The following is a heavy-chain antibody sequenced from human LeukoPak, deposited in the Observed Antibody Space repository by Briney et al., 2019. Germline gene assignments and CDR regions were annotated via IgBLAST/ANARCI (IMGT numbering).Heavy chain of an antibody. V-gene: IGHV3-7*01. J-gene: IGHJ4*02. CDR3: ARDLGFQDY. CDR1: GFTFSRYW. Sequence: GGSLRLSCAASGFTFSRYWMTWVRQAPGKGLEWVANIKQDGSEKYYVDSVEGRFTISRDNAKNSLYLQMNSLRAEDTAVYYCARDLGFQDYWGQGTLVTVSS. CDR2: IKQDGSEK. D-gene: IGHD3-10*01.